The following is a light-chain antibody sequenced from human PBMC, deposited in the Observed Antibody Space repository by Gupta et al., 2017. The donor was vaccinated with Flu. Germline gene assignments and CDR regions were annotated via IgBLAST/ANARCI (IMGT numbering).Light chain of an antibody. Sequence: SPGQKASITCTGDKWGDKYAPWYQQKAGQFRGRGSYKDSKRPSGIPERVSGSNAGKTATLTIRGTQAMDEANYYCQAWDSNTVRFGGGTKLTVL. V-gene: IGLV3-1*01. CDR2: KDS. CDR3: QAWDSNTVR. CDR1: KWGDKY. J-gene: IGLJ3*02.